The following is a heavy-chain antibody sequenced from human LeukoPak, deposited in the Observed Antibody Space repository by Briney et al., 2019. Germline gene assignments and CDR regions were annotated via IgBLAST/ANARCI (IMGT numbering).Heavy chain of an antibody. CDR2: IYTSGST. D-gene: IGHD4-17*01. CDR3: ARAFLFSRDDYGDYGAFDI. Sequence: PSGTLSLTCTVSGGSISSYYWSWIRQPAGKGLEWIGRIYTSGSTNYNPSLKSRVTMSVDTSKNQFSLKLSSVTAADTAVYYCARAFLFSRDDYGDYGAFDIWGQGTMVTVSS. V-gene: IGHV4-4*07. CDR1: GGSISSYY. J-gene: IGHJ3*02.